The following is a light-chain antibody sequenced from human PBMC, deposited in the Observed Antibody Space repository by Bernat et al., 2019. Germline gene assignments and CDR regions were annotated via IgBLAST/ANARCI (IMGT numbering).Light chain of an antibody. V-gene: IGKV3-15*01. CDR2: GAS. CDR3: QQYNNWPWT. Sequence: EIVMTQSPATLSVSPGERATLSCRASQSVSSKLAWYQQKPGQAPRLLIYGASTRATGIPARFSGGGSGTEFTLTISSLQSEDFAVYYCQQYNNWPWTFGQGTKVEIK. J-gene: IGKJ1*01. CDR1: QSVSSK.